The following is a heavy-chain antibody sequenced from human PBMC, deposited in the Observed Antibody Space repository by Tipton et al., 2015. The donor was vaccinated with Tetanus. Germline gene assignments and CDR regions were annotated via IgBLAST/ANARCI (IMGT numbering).Heavy chain of an antibody. CDR3: ARIHDYWSGYFDF. Sequence: TLSLTCSVSDGPVSSGGFYWGWVRQVTGKGLEWIGNIYYSGTTYYTPSLRGRLSMSGDPAKNQFSLRLTSVTAADTAVYYCARIHDYWSGYFDFWGQGTLVTVSP. CDR2: IYYSGTT. CDR1: DGPVSSGGFY. V-gene: IGHV4-31*03. J-gene: IGHJ4*02. D-gene: IGHD3-3*01.